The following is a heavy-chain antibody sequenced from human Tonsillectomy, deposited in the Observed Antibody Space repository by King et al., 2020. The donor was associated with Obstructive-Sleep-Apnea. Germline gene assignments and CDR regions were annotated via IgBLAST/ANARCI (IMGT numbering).Heavy chain of an antibody. CDR1: GFTFSNYW. D-gene: IGHD2-15*01. CDR2: INKDGGEK. V-gene: IGHV3-7*03. Sequence: VQLVESGGGLVQRGGSVRLSCAASGFTFSNYWMSWVRQGPGRGLEWVSNINKDGGEKCYVDSVKGRFTISRDNAKNSLYLQMNSLRAEDTAGYYCSRASALVVVADTYYYYGMDVWGQGTTVTVSS. CDR3: SRASALVVVADTYYYYGMDV. J-gene: IGHJ6*02.